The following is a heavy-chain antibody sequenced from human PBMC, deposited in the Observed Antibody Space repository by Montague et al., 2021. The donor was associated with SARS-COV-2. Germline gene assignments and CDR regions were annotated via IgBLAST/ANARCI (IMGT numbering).Heavy chain of an antibody. CDR2: ISWNSGSI. J-gene: IGHJ5*02. CDR1: GFTFDDYA. CDR3: AKDGSSSWYGWFDP. V-gene: IGHV3-9*01. Sequence: SLRLSCAASGFTFDDYAMHWVRQAPGKGLEWVSGISWNSGSIGYADSVKGRFTISRDNAKNSLYLLMNSLRAEDTALYYCAKDGSSSWYGWFDPWGQGTLVTVSS. D-gene: IGHD6-13*01.